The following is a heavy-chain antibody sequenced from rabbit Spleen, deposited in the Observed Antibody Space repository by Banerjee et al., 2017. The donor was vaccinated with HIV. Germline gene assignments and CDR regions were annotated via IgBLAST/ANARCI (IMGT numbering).Heavy chain of an antibody. CDR1: GFDFSNYG. CDR2: IDPVFGST. J-gene: IGHJ4*01. CDR3: VRDQSYYFDL. V-gene: IGHV1S47*01. Sequence: QEQLVESGGGLVQPGGSLKLSCKASGFDFSNYGVSWVRQAPGKGLEWIGYIDPVFGSTHYANWVNGRFTISSHNAQNTLYLQLNSLTAADTATYFCVRDQSYYFDLWGPGTLVTVS. D-gene: IGHD3-3*01.